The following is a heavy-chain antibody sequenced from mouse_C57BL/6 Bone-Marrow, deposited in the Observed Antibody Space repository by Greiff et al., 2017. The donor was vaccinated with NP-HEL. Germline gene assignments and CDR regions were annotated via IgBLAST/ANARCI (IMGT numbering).Heavy chain of an antibody. CDR3: ARDWYFDV. J-gene: IGHJ1*03. Sequence: QVQLQQSGSELRSPGSSVKLSCKDSDSAVFPIAFMSLVRQKPGHGYEWIGGILPSIGRTIYGEKFEDKATLDADTLSNTAYLKLDSLASEDSAIYYCARDWYFDVWGTGTTVTVDS. CDR1: DSAVFPIAF. CDR2: ILPSIGRT. V-gene: IGHV15-2*01.